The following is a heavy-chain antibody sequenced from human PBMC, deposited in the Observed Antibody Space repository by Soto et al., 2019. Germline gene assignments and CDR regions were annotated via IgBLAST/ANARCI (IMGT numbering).Heavy chain of an antibody. D-gene: IGHD3-3*01. Sequence: SETLSLTCALYGGSFSGYYWSWIRQTPGKRLEWVGDINPGESANYNPSLKSRVTISVDTSKNQFSLKLSSVTAADTAVYYCARIRITVFGVVTLDPWGQGTLVTVSS. CDR1: GGSFSGYY. CDR2: INPGESA. V-gene: IGHV4-34*01. CDR3: ARIRITVFGVVTLDP. J-gene: IGHJ5*02.